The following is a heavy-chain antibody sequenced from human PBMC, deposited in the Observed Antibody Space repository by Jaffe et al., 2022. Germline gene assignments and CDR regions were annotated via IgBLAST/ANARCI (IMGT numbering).Heavy chain of an antibody. CDR1: GFTFSSYG. J-gene: IGHJ6*03. V-gene: IGHV3-30*02. CDR3: AKSPKYCSSTSCPAYYYYYYMDV. CDR2: IRYDGSNK. Sequence: QVQLVESGGGVVQPGGSLRLSCAASGFTFSSYGMHWVRQAPGKGLEWVAFIRYDGSNKYYADSVKGRFTISRDNSKNTLYLQMNSLRAEDTAVYYCAKSPKYCSSTSCPAYYYYYYMDVWGKGTTVTVSS. D-gene: IGHD2-2*01.